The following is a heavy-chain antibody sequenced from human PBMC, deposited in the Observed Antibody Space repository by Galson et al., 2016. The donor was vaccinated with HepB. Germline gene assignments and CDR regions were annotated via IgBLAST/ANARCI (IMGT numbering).Heavy chain of an antibody. V-gene: IGHV1-18*04. Sequence: SVKVSCKASGYAFTSYGFSWVRQAPGQGLEWMGWISAYNGNTNYAQNLQGRVTMTTDTSSSTGYMELRSLRSDDTAVYYWARMCCAYYYDSSGYYSGMDVWGQGTTVTVSS. CDR2: ISAYNGNT. CDR3: ARMCCAYYYDSSGYYSGMDV. CDR1: GYAFTSYG. J-gene: IGHJ6*02. D-gene: IGHD3-22*01.